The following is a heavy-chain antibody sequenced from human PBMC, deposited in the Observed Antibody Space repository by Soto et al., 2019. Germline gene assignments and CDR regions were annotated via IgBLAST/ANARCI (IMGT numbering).Heavy chain of an antibody. CDR3: ARVILPLHFWSGYLTYGMDV. CDR2: ISAYNGNT. J-gene: IGHJ6*02. CDR1: GYTFTSYG. D-gene: IGHD3-3*02. V-gene: IGHV1-18*04. Sequence: GASVKVSCKASGYTFTSYGISWVRQAPGQGLEWMGWISAYNGNTNYAQKLQGRVTMTTDTSTSTAYMELMSLRSDDTAVYYCARVILPLHFWSGYLTYGMDVWGQGTTVTVSS.